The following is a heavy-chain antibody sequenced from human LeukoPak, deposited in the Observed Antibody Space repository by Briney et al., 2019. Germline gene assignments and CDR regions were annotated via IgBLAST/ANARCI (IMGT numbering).Heavy chain of an antibody. CDR1: GFTFSSYA. J-gene: IGHJ4*02. D-gene: IGHD5-12*01. CDR3: ARDPYSGYDLQAFDY. CDR2: ISGSGGST. Sequence: PGGSLRLSCAASGFTFSSYAMSWVRQAPGKGLEWVSAISGSGGSTYYADSVKGRFTISRDNSKNSLYLQMKSLRAEDTAVYYCARDPYSGYDLQAFDYWGQGTLVTVSS. V-gene: IGHV3-23*01.